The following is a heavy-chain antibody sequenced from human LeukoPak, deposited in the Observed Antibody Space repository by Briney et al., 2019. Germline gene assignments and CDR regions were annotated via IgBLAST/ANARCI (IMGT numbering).Heavy chain of an antibody. CDR1: GGTFSSYA. CDR3: ATYYYGSGSYLTWFDP. D-gene: IGHD3-10*01. Sequence: ASVKVSCKASGGTFSSYAISWVRQAPGQGLEWMGGIIPIFGTANYAQKFQGRVTITADESTSTAYMELSSLRSEDTAVYYCATYYYGSGSYLTWFDPWGQGTLVTVSS. CDR2: IIPIFGTA. V-gene: IGHV1-69*13. J-gene: IGHJ5*02.